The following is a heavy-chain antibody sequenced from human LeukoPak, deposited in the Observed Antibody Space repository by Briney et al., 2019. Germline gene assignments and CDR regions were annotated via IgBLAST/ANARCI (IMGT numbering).Heavy chain of an antibody. J-gene: IGHJ4*02. V-gene: IGHV3-33*01. CDR2: IWYDGSNK. D-gene: IGHD1-7*01. CDR3: VREGNFRLDY. Sequence: PGGSLRLSCAASGFTFSSYGMHWVRQAPGKGLEWVAVIWYDGSNKYYADSVKGRFTISRDNSKNTLYLQMNSLRDEDTSVYCCVREGNFRLDYWGQGTLVTVSS. CDR1: GFTFSSYG.